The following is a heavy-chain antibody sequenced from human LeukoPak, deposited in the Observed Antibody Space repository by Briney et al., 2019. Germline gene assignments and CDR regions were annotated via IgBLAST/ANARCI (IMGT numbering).Heavy chain of an antibody. D-gene: IGHD3-16*01. CDR2: IVVGSGNT. Sequence: AASVKVSCKASGYTFTSYGISWVRQAPGQRLEWIGWIVVGSGNTNYAQKFQERVTITRDMSTSTAYMELSSLRSEDTAVYYCAAARGGLLTFDYWGQGTLVTVSS. CDR1: GYTFTSYG. CDR3: AAARGGLLTFDY. V-gene: IGHV1-58*02. J-gene: IGHJ4*02.